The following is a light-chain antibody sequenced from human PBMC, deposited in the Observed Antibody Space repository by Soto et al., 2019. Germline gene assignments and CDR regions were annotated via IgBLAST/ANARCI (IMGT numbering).Light chain of an antibody. CDR3: CSYAGSYTYV. Sequence: QSALTQPRSLSGSPGQSVTISCTGTSRDVGGYNYVSWYQQHPGKAPKLMIYDVSKRPSGVPDRFSGSKSGNTASLTISGLQAEDEADYYCCSYAGSYTYVFGTGTKLTVL. J-gene: IGLJ1*01. CDR2: DVS. CDR1: SRDVGGYNY. V-gene: IGLV2-11*01.